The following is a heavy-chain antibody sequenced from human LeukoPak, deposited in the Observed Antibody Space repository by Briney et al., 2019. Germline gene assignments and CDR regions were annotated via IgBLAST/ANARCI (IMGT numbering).Heavy chain of an antibody. Sequence: SETLSLTCTVSGGSINSGGFFWRWIRQNPGKGLEWIGYMHYSGSTYYNSSLKSRITISIETSKSQFSLKLSSVTAADTAVYYCARYDSGSSKGVFDYWGQGALVTVSS. CDR2: MHYSGST. CDR3: ARYDSGSSKGVFDY. D-gene: IGHD1-26*01. J-gene: IGHJ4*02. CDR1: GGSINSGGFF. V-gene: IGHV4-31*03.